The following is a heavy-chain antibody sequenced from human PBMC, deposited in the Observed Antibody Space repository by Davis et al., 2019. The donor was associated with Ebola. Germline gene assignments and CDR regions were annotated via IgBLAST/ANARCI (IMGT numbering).Heavy chain of an antibody. CDR1: GFTFSSYG. CDR2: ISYDGSNK. D-gene: IGHD2-2*02. Sequence: SLKISCAASGFTFSSYGMHWVRQAPGKGLEWVAVISYDGSNKYYADSVKGRFTISRDNSKNTLYLQMNSLRAEDTAVYYCARDLYLGSWNYYGMDVWGQGTTVTVSS. CDR3: ARDLYLGSWNYYGMDV. V-gene: IGHV3-30*12. J-gene: IGHJ6*02.